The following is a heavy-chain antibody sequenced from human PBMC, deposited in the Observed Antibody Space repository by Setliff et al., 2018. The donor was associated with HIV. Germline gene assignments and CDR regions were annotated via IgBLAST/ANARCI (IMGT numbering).Heavy chain of an antibody. CDR3: ARDTGSYAAHWFDL. V-gene: IGHV3-21*05. Sequence: GGSLRLSCAASGFTFSSYSMNWVRQAPGKGLEWVAYISRSSSSKYYADSVKGRFTISRDNAKNSLYLQMNSLKTEDTAVYYCARDTGSYAAHWFDLWGQGTLVTVSS. CDR1: GFTFSSYS. J-gene: IGHJ5*02. CDR2: ISRSSSSK. D-gene: IGHD3-16*01.